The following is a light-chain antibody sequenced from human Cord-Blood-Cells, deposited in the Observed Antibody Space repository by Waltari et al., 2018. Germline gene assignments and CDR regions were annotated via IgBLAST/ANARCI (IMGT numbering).Light chain of an antibody. CDR2: DVS. J-gene: IGLJ2*01. CDR1: SSDVGAYND. Sequence: QSALTHPASVSGSPGQSITFSCTGISSDVGAYNDVPWYQQHPGKAPKLMIYDVSNRPSWVSNRFSGSKSGNTASLTISGLQAEDEADYYCSSYTSSNTLVFGGGTKLTVL. V-gene: IGLV2-14*01. CDR3: SSYTSSNTLV.